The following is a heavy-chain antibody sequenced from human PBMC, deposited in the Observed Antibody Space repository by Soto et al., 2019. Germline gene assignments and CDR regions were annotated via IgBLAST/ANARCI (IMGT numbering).Heavy chain of an antibody. CDR2: IYYSGST. Sequence: QVQLQESGPGLVKPSETLSLTCTVSGGSISSYYWSWIRQPPGKGLEWIGYIYYSGSTNYNPSLKSRVTISVDTSKNQFSLKLSSVTAADTAVYYCARHPMVPTNGMDVWGQGTTVTVSS. V-gene: IGHV4-59*08. CDR1: GGSISSYY. J-gene: IGHJ6*02. CDR3: ARHPMVPTNGMDV. D-gene: IGHD3-10*01.